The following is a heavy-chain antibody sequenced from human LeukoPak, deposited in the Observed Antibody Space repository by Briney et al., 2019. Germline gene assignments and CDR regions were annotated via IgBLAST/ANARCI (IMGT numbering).Heavy chain of an antibody. Sequence: GSLRLSCAASGFTFSSYGMHWVRQAPGKGLEWVAVISYDGSNKYYADSVKGRFTISRDNSKNTLYLQMNSLRAEDTAVYYCAKSTMVRGIPYYWGQGTLVTVSS. D-gene: IGHD3-10*01. V-gene: IGHV3-30*18. CDR1: GFTFSSYG. CDR2: ISYDGSNK. CDR3: AKSTMVRGIPYY. J-gene: IGHJ4*02.